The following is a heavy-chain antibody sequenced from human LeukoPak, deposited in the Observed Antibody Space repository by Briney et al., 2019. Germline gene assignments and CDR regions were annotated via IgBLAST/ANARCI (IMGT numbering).Heavy chain of an antibody. V-gene: IGHV5-51*01. CDR1: GYSFTSYW. CDR2: IYPGDSDT. CDR3: ARLWLGEFIDY. Sequence: GESLKISCKGSGYSFTSYWIDWGRQMPGKGLEWMGIIYPGDSDTRYSPSCQGQVTISADKSISTAYLQGSSLKASDTAMYYCARLWLGEFIDYWGQGTLVTVSS. J-gene: IGHJ4*02. D-gene: IGHD3-10*01.